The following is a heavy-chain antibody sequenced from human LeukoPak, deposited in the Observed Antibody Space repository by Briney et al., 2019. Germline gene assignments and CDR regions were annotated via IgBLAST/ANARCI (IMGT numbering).Heavy chain of an antibody. D-gene: IGHD1-1*01. Sequence: SETLSPTCAVSGYSISSGYYWGWIRQPPGKGLEWIGSIYHSGSTYYNPSLKSRVTMSVDTSKNQFSLNLSSVTAADTAVYYCARARNWNDGVYFDYWGQGTLVTVSS. J-gene: IGHJ4*02. V-gene: IGHV4-38-2*01. CDR1: GYSISSGYY. CDR3: ARARNWNDGVYFDY. CDR2: IYHSGST.